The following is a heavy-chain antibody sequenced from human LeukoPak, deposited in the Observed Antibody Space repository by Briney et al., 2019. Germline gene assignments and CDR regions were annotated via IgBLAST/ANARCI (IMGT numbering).Heavy chain of an antibody. Sequence: SETLSLTCTVSGDSISDYYWSCIRQPPGKGLEWIGYIYYSGSTNYNPSLKSRVTISVDTSKNQFSLKLRSVTAADTAVYYCARHNYGDYFPALSLDYWGQGTLVTVSS. D-gene: IGHD4-17*01. CDR2: IYYSGST. CDR3: ARHNYGDYFPALSLDY. V-gene: IGHV4-59*08. J-gene: IGHJ4*02. CDR1: GDSISDYY.